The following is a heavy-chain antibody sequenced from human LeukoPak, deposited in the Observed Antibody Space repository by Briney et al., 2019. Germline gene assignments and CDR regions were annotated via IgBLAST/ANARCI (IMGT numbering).Heavy chain of an antibody. V-gene: IGHV3-33*08. Sequence: GRSLRLSCAASGLTFSSYDMHGVRQAPGKGLEWVAVIWYDGSNKYYADSVKGRFTISRDNSKNTLYLQMNSLGAEDTVVYYCAAVLYGDFHTDCWGQGALVTVS. J-gene: IGHJ4*02. CDR2: IWYDGSNK. CDR3: AAVLYGDFHTDC. D-gene: IGHD2-21*02. CDR1: GLTFSSYD.